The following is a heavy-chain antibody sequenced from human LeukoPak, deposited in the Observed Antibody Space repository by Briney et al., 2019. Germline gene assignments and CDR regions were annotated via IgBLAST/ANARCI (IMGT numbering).Heavy chain of an antibody. Sequence: QPGGSLRLSCAASGITFSSYGMYWVRQAPGKGLEWVAVISHDGNNKYYADSVKGRFTISRDNSKNTLYLQMNSLRAEDTAVYYCARGPQLWALSPGYYYYYGMDVWGQGTTITVSS. V-gene: IGHV3-30*03. CDR1: GITFSSYG. D-gene: IGHD5-18*01. CDR2: ISHDGNNK. CDR3: ARGPQLWALSPGYYYYYGMDV. J-gene: IGHJ6*02.